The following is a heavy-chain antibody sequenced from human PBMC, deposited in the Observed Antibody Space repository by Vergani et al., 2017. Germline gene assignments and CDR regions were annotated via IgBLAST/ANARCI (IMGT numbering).Heavy chain of an antibody. V-gene: IGHV4-39*01. D-gene: IGHD6-19*01. Sequence: QLQLQESGPGLVKPSATLSLTCSVSGASIRSSNYYWGWIRQPPGKGLEWIASIYYSGSTYYNPSLKSRVTISVDTSKNQFSLKLSSVPAAETAVYFCAGHSTVEWLVKLGWIDPWGQGILVTVSS. J-gene: IGHJ5*02. CDR1: GASIRSSNYY. CDR3: AGHSTVEWLVKLGWIDP. CDR2: IYYSGST.